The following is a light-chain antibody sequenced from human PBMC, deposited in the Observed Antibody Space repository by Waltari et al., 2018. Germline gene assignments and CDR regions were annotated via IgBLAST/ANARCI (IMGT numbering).Light chain of an antibody. V-gene: IGKV3-15*01. CDR1: QSVSSN. CDR3: QQYNNWPPWT. CDR2: GAS. Sequence: EIVMTQSPATLSVSPGERATLSCRASQSVSSNLAWYQQKPGQAPRLLIYGASTRATGIPARFSGNGSGTEFTLTFSRLQSEDFAVYYCQQYNNWPPWTFGQGTKVEIK. J-gene: IGKJ1*01.